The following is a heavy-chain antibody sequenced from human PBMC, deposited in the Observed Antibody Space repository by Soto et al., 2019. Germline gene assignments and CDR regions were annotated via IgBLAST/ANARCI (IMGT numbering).Heavy chain of an antibody. CDR2: IYYSGST. J-gene: IGHJ6*02. CDR1: GGSISSGGYY. Sequence: QVQLQESGPGLGKPSQTLSLTCTVSGGSISSGGYYWSWIRQHPGKGLGWIGYIYYSGSTYYNPSLKRRVTISVDTSKNQFSLKLSSVTAADTAVYYCARDRNREYSSSGAQSVDYYYYYGMDVWGQGTTVTVSS. CDR3: ARDRNREYSSSGAQSVDYYYYYGMDV. V-gene: IGHV4-31*03. D-gene: IGHD6-6*01.